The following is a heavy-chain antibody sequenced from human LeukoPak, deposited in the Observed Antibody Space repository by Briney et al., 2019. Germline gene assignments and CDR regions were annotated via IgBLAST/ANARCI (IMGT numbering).Heavy chain of an antibody. CDR3: ARVGNSGGPSYYYYYMDV. CDR1: GGSISSYY. Sequence: SETLSLTCTVSGGSISSYYWSWIRQPPGKGLEWIGYIYYSGSTNYNPSLKSRVTISVDTSKNQFSLKLSSVTAADTAVYYCARVGNSGGPSYYYYYMDVWGKGPRSPSP. CDR2: IYYSGST. D-gene: IGHD6-19*01. V-gene: IGHV4-59*01. J-gene: IGHJ6*03.